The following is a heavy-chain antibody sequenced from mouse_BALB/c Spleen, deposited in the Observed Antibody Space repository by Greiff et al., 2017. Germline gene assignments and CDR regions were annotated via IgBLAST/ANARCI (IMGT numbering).Heavy chain of an antibody. J-gene: IGHJ4*01. V-gene: IGHV1S81*02. CDR1: GYTFTSYW. CDR2: INPSNGRT. D-gene: IGHD2-2*01. Sequence: QVQLQQPGAELVKPGASVKLSCKASGYTFTSYWMHWVKQRPGQGLEWIGEINPSNGRTNYNEKFKSKATLTVDKSSSTAYMQLSSLTSEDSAVYYCARGGWLRRGGYYAMDYWGQGTSVTVSS. CDR3: ARGGWLRRGGYYAMDY.